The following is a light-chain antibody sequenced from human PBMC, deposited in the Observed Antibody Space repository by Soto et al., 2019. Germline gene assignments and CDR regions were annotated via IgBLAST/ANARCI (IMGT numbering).Light chain of an antibody. CDR3: QQCNMYPWT. CDR2: KAA. CDR1: HSISYW. Sequence: DIQMTQSPSILSASVGDRVTITCRASHSISYWLAWYQQKPGKAPKLLISKAATLENGVPSSFSSSGSGTEFPLSINSLQPDDFATDHCQQCNMYPWTFGQGTKV. J-gene: IGKJ1*01. V-gene: IGKV1-5*03.